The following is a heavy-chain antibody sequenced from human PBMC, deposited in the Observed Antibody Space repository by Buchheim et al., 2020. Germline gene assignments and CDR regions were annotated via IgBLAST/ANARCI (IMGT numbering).Heavy chain of an antibody. CDR3: ARDLEDDLAFDS. J-gene: IGHJ4*02. Sequence: EVQLVESGGGLVQPGGSLRLSCAASGSTFNIYWMSWVRQAPGKGLEWVANINEDESEKYYGDSVKGRFTISRDNAKNSLYLQMNSLRAEDTAVYYCARDLEDDLAFDSWGQGTL. CDR2: INEDESEK. D-gene: IGHD3-3*01. CDR1: GSTFNIYW. V-gene: IGHV3-7*01.